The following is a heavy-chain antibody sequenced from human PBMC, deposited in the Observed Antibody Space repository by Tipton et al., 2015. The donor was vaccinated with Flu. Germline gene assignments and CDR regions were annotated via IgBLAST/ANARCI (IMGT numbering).Heavy chain of an antibody. CDR2: MSPNTGNT. CDR1: GHTFTNYD. V-gene: IGHV1-8*01. J-gene: IGHJ4*02. D-gene: IGHD1-20*01. CDR3: ARVPPFNNWNDESDY. Sequence: QLVQSGAEVRKPGASVKVSCKASGHTFTNYDINWVRQATGQGLEWMGWMSPNTGNTGYAQKFQGRVTMTRDTSISTAFMELSSLRSEDTAVYYCARVPPFNNWNDESDYWGQGTLVTVSS.